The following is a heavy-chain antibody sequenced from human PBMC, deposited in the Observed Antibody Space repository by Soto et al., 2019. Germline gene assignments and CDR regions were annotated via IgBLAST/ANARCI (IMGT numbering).Heavy chain of an antibody. D-gene: IGHD2-21*02. CDR3: ARTQQHIVEVTAPPRAFDI. Sequence: QVQLQESGPGLVKPSQTLSLTCTVSGGSISSGGYYWSWIRQHPGKGLEWIGYIYYSGSTYYNPSLKSRVTISVDTAKNRYTLKRSHVTAADTALYYCARTQQHIVEVTAPPRAFDIWGQGTKVTGSS. V-gene: IGHV4-31*03. J-gene: IGHJ3*02. CDR2: IYYSGST. CDR1: GGSISSGGYY.